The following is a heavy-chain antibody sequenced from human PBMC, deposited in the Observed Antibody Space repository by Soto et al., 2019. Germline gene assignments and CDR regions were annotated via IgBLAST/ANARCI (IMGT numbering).Heavy chain of an antibody. CDR3: ARAFLVATTHYYYGMDV. Sequence: ASVKVSCKASGGTFSSYAISWVRQAPGQGLEWMGGTIPIFGTANYAQKFQGRVTITADESTSTAYMELSSLRSEDTAVYYCARAFLVATTHYYYGMDVWGQGTTVTVSS. CDR1: GGTFSSYA. V-gene: IGHV1-69*13. CDR2: TIPIFGTA. D-gene: IGHD5-12*01. J-gene: IGHJ6*02.